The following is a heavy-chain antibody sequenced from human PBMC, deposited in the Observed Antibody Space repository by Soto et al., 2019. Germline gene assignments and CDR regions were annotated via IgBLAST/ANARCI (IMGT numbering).Heavy chain of an antibody. D-gene: IGHD4-17*01. CDR1: GFTFSSYG. V-gene: IGHV3-23*01. J-gene: IGHJ4*02. Sequence: GGSLRLSCAASGFTFSSYGMSWVRQAPGKGLEWVSGIRGSGGKTYYADSVKGRFTISRDNSKNTLYLQMNSLRAEDTALYYCAKGTTTVMDIAEGCDSWGQGSLVTVSS. CDR2: IRGSGGKT. CDR3: AKGTTTVMDIAEGCDS.